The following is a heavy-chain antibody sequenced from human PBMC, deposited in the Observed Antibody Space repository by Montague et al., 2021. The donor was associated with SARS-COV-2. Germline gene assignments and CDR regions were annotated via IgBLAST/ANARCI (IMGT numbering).Heavy chain of an antibody. CDR2: VVYGGDDT. Sequence: SLRLSCAASGFPFSRCSMHWVRQAPGRGLVWVGCVVYGGDDTFYADSVRGRFTTFRDTSKNTLYLQMDSLRTEDTAVYYCAADDLGVGDLDYWGQGTLVTVSA. D-gene: IGHD1-26*01. V-gene: IGHV3-30*02. J-gene: IGHJ4*02. CDR3: AADDLGVGDLDY. CDR1: GFPFSRCS.